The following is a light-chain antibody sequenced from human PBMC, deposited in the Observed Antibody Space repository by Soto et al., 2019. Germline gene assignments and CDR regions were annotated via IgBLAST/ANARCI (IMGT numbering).Light chain of an antibody. CDR3: QQYGSSQIT. J-gene: IGKJ5*01. CDR2: GAS. CDR1: ESVSSSY. Sequence: EIVLTQSPGTLSLSPGETATLSCRASESVSSSYLVWYQQRPGQAPRLLIYGASIRAIGIPDRFSGSGSGTDFTLTISRLEPEDFAVYYCQQYGSSQITFGQGTRLEIK. V-gene: IGKV3-20*01.